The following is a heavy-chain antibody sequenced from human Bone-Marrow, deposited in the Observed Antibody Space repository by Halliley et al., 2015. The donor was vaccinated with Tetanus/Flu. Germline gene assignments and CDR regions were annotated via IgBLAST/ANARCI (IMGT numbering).Heavy chain of an antibody. CDR2: IRGFGGST. CDR3: AKGGPGSPIDY. Sequence: GWVSGIRGFGGSTFDADSVKGRFTISRGNSMNTLYLQMNSLRAEDTAVYYCAKGGPGSPIDYWGRGTLVTVSS. D-gene: IGHD3-10*01. V-gene: IGHV3-23*01. J-gene: IGHJ4*02.